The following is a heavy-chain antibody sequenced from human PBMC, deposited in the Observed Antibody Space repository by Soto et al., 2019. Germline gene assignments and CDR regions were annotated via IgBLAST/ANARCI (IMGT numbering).Heavy chain of an antibody. D-gene: IGHD3-22*01. Sequence: GGSLRLSCAASGFIVSTIYMSWVRQAPGKGLEWVSTIYADGRTYYADSVKGRFTMSRDDVKNTLFLQMNSLRVEDTAVYFCSRRLSYYDSSGYSLNDAFDIWGQGTMVTVSS. CDR2: IYADGRT. J-gene: IGHJ3*02. V-gene: IGHV3-66*01. CDR1: GFIVSTIY. CDR3: SRRLSYYDSSGYSLNDAFDI.